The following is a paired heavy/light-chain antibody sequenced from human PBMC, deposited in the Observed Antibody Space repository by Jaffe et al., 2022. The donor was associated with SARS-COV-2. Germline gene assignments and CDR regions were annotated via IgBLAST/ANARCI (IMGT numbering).Heavy chain of an antibody. D-gene: IGHD1-26*01. CDR1: GGSISSSY. CDR2: INYSGST. V-gene: IGHV4-59*01. J-gene: IGHJ6*02. CDR3: AKENGRYVMDV. Sequence: QVQLQESGPGLVTPSETLSLTCTVSGGSISSSYWSWIRQPPGKGLEWIGHINYSGSTNYNPSLKTRVTISVDASKYQFSLKVTSVTAADTAMYYCAKENGRYVMDVWGRGTAVTVAS.
Light chain of an antibody. J-gene: IGKJ1*01. CDR2: WAS. V-gene: IGKV4-1*01. Sequence: DIVMTQSPESLAVSLGERATINCKSSQSVFYSSNSKNHLGWYQQKPGQPPKLLIYWASTREFGVPDRFSGSGSGTDFTLTISGLQAEDVAVYYCQQYHSVPWTFGQGTKVEIK. CDR3: QQYHSVPWT. CDR1: QSVFYSSNSKNH.